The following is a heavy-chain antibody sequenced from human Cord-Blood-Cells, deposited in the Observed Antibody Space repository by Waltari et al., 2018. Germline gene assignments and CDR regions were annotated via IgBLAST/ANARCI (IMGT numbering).Heavy chain of an antibody. V-gene: IGHV4-34*01. Sequence: VQLQQWGAGLLKPSETLSLPCAVYGGSFSGYYWSWIRQPPGKRLEWIGEINHSGSTNYNPSLKSRVTISVDTSKNQFSLKLSSVTAADTAVYYCARTRGYGSGSYYFDYWGQGTLVTVSS. CDR1: GGSFSGYY. CDR3: ARTRGYGSGSYYFDY. J-gene: IGHJ4*02. CDR2: INHSGST. D-gene: IGHD3-10*01.